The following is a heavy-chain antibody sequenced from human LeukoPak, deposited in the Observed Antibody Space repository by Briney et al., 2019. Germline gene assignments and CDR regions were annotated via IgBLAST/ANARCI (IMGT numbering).Heavy chain of an antibody. CDR1: GFTFSSYA. D-gene: IGHD3-16*01. Sequence: GGSLRLSCAASGFTFSSYAMSWVRQAPGKGLEWVSAISGSSDSTYYAASLKGRFTVSRDNSRNTLYLQMNSLRAEDTAVYYCAKVSPSFTFGDPRHHFDYWGQGTLVIVSS. J-gene: IGHJ4*02. V-gene: IGHV3-23*01. CDR3: AKVSPSFTFGDPRHHFDY. CDR2: ISGSSDST.